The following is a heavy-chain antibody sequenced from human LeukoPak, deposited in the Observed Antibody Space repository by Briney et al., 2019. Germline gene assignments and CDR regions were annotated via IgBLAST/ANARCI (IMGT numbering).Heavy chain of an antibody. CDR3: ARAQVKSYYDFWSGYYRSDYYYGMDV. J-gene: IGHJ6*02. V-gene: IGHV4-59*01. CDR1: GGSISSYY. D-gene: IGHD3-3*01. CDR2: IYYSGSI. Sequence: SETLSLTCTVSGGSISSYYWSWIRQPPGKGLKWIGYIYYSGSINYNPSLKSRVTISVDTSKNQFSLKLSSVTAAETAVYYCARAQVKSYYDFWSGYYRSDYYYGMDVWGQGTTVTVSS.